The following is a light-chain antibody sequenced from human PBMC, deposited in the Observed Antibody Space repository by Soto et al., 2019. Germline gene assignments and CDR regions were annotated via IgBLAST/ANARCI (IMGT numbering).Light chain of an antibody. CDR3: SSYTSSSTFLYV. J-gene: IGLJ1*01. V-gene: IGLV2-14*01. CDR1: SSDVGGYNY. CDR2: DVS. Sequence: QSVLTQPASVSGSPGQSITISCTGASSDVGGYNYVSWYQQHPGKAPKLMIYDVSNRPSGVSNRFSGSKSGNTASLTISGLQAEDEADYYCSSYTSSSTFLYVFGTGTKLTVL.